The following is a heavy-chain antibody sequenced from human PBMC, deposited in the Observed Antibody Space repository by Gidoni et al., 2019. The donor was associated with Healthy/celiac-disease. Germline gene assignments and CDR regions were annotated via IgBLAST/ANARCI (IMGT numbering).Heavy chain of an antibody. CDR3: ARGTPGSHGHY. V-gene: IGHV1-8*01. Sequence: GNTGYAQKFQGRVTMTRNTSISTAYMELSSLRSEDTAVYYCARGTPGSHGHYWGQGTLVTVSS. CDR2: GNT. D-gene: IGHD6-13*01. J-gene: IGHJ4*02.